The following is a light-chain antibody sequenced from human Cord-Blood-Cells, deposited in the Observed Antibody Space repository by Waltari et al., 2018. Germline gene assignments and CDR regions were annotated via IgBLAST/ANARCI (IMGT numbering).Light chain of an antibody. CDR1: SGHSSYA. V-gene: IGLV4-69*01. J-gene: IGLJ3*02. CDR3: QTWGTGIRV. Sequence: LVLTQSPSASASLRASVKLTCTLTSGHSSYAIAWPQQQPEKGPRYLMKLNSDGSHSKGDGIPDRFSGSSSGAERYLTISSLQSEDEADYYCQTWGTGIRVFGGGTKLTVL. CDR2: LNSDGSH.